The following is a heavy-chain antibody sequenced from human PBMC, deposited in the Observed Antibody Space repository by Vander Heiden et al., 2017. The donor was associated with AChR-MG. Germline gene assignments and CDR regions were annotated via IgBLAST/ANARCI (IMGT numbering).Heavy chain of an antibody. D-gene: IGHD3-10*01. J-gene: IGHJ4*02. V-gene: IGHV3-9*01. CDR1: GLIFDDYA. CDR2: ISWNSGSI. Sequence: EVQLVESGGGLVQPGRSLGLSCAPAGLIFDDYAMHWVRQAPGKGLEWVSGISWNSGSIGYAESVKGRFTISRDNAKNSLYLQMNSLGVEDTALYYCVKDISGYYYGSRLDYWGQGTLVTVSS. CDR3: VKDISGYYYGSRLDY.